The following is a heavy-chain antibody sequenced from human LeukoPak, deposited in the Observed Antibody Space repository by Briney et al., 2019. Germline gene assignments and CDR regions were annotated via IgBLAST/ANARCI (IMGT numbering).Heavy chain of an antibody. D-gene: IGHD2/OR15-2a*01. V-gene: IGHV3-21*01. CDR1: GFTFSSYS. CDR3: ARVRGSNIFDY. J-gene: IGHJ4*02. Sequence: GGSLRLSCAASGFTFSSYSMNWVCQAPGKGLEWVSSISSSSSYIYYADSVKGRFTISRDNAKNSLYLQMNSLRAEDTAVYYCARVRGSNIFDYWGQGTLVTVSS. CDR2: ISSSSSYI.